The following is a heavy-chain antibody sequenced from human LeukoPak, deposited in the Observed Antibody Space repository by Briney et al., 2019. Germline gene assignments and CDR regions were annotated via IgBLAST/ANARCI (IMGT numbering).Heavy chain of an antibody. CDR1: GYTFTRYY. CDR2: INPNTCTT. Sequence: ASVKVSCKASGYTFTRYYVHWVRQAPGQGLEWLGLINPNTCTTTYAQKFQGRVTMTRDTSTSTVYMDLSSLRSEDTAVYFCAREPGDSTCYFDFWGQGTLVTVSS. J-gene: IGHJ4*02. D-gene: IGHD3-10*01. CDR3: AREPGDSTCYFDF. V-gene: IGHV1-46*01.